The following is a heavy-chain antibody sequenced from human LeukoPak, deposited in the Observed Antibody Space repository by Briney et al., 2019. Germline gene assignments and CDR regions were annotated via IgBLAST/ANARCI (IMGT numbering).Heavy chain of an antibody. CDR3: ATVADSMIVVVTIDY. CDR1: GFTFSNYA. CDR2: IDGSGRRT. J-gene: IGHJ4*02. V-gene: IGHV3-23*01. Sequence: PGGSLRLSCAASGFTFSNYAMSWVRQTPGKGLEWVSAIDGSGRRTYYADSVKGRFTISRDNSKNTLYLQMNSLRAEDTAVYYCATVADSMIVVVTIDYWGQGTLVTVSS. D-gene: IGHD3-22*01.